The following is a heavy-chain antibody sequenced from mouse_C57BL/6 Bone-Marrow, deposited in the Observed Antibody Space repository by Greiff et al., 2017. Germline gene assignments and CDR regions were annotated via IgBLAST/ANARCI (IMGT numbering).Heavy chain of an antibody. CDR2: ISGGGSYT. V-gene: IGHV5-4*03. CDR3: ARKLGDNWDGFDY. J-gene: IGHJ2*01. CDR1: GFTFSSYA. Sequence: EVKLVESGGGLVKPGGSLKLSCAASGFTFSSYAMSWVRQTPEKRLEWVATISGGGSYTYYPDNVKGRFPISRDNAKNNLYLQMSHLKSEDTAMDYYARKLGDNWDGFDYWGQGTTLTVSS. D-gene: IGHD4-1*02.